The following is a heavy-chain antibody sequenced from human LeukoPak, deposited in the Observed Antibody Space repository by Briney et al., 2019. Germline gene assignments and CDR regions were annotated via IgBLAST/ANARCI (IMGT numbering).Heavy chain of an antibody. J-gene: IGHJ4*02. CDR2: INPSGDFT. V-gene: IGHV1-46*02. CDR1: GYTFNSYY. Sequence: GASVKVSCKASGYTFNSYYMHWVRQAPGQGREWMGIINPSGDFTSYAQKFQGRVTMTRDTSTSTAYMELSSLTPEDTAVYFCARGRRMGYIYVLDYWGQGTLVTVSS. CDR3: ARGRRMGYIYVLDY. D-gene: IGHD5-18*01.